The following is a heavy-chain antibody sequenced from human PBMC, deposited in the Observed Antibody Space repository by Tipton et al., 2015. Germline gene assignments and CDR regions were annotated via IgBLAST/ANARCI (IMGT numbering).Heavy chain of an antibody. CDR1: GGSVSSGSYY. CDR3: ACQDYDSLTRDYQTVDY. CDR2: ISHSGNT. D-gene: IGHD3-9*01. V-gene: IGHV4-61*01. J-gene: IGHJ4*02. Sequence: TLSLTCTVSGGSVSSGSYYWSWIRQPPGKGLEWIGYISHSGNTYYNPSLKSRVTMSRDTSKNQFSLKLTSVTAADTAVYYCACQDYDSLTRDYQTVDYWGQGTLVTVSS.